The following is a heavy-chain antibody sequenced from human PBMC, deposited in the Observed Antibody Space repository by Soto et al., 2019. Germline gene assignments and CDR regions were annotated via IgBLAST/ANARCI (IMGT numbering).Heavy chain of an antibody. CDR2: ISYSGSP. CDR1: GVSVSRDYQ. D-gene: IGHD1-26*01. J-gene: IGHJ1*01. CDR3: ARAWDF. V-gene: IGHV4-30-4*01. Sequence: KASETLSLTCTVSGVSVSRDYQWIWIRQPPGKGLEWIGHISYSGSPYYHPSLRSRLSISVDTSKNRFSLKVKSVTAADTAVYYCARAWDFWGQGTLVTVSS.